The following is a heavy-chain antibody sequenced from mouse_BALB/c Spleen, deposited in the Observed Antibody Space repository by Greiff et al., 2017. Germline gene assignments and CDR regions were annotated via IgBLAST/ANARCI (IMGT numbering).Heavy chain of an antibody. J-gene: IGHJ2*01. V-gene: IGHV5-6*01. D-gene: IGHD1-2*01. Sequence: EVQGVESGGDLVKPGGSLKLSCAASGFTFSSYGMSWVRQTPDKRLEWVATISSGGSYTYYPDSVKGRFTISRDNAKNTLYLQMSSLKSEDTAMYYCARLFTTAYYFDYWGQGTTLTVSA. CDR3: ARLFTTAYYFDY. CDR2: ISSGGSYT. CDR1: GFTFSSYG.